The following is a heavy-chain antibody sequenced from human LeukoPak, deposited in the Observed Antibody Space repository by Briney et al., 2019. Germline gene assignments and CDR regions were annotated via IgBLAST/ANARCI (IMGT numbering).Heavy chain of an antibody. CDR3: ARGILSGYYLDY. CDR2: IYYSGST. CDR1: GGSISSYY. Sequence: PSETLSLTCTFAGGSISSYYWSWIRQPPGKGLEWIGYIYYSGSTNYNPSLKSRVTISVDTSKNQFSLKLSSVTAADTAVYYCARGILSGYYLDYWGQGTLVTVSS. V-gene: IGHV4-59*01. J-gene: IGHJ4*02. D-gene: IGHD3-22*01.